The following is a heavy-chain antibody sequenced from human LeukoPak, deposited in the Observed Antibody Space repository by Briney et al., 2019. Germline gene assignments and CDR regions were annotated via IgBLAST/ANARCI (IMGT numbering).Heavy chain of an antibody. CDR2: IYTGVST. CDR3: AKSEIGEAAAGSDY. V-gene: IGHV3-66*02. D-gene: IGHD6-13*01. Sequence: GGSLRLSCAASGFTVSSNYMSWVRQAPGNGLEWVSAIYTGVSTYYAGSVKGRFTISRDNSKNTLYLQMNSLRAEDTAVYYCAKSEIGEAAAGSDYWGQGTLVTVSS. J-gene: IGHJ4*02. CDR1: GFTVSSNY.